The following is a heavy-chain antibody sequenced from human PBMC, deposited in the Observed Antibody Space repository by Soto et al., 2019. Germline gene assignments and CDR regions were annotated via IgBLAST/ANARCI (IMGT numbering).Heavy chain of an antibody. CDR1: GGPISSGDYY. CDR2: IYYSGST. V-gene: IGHV4-30-4*01. J-gene: IGHJ4*02. D-gene: IGHD3-10*01. Sequence: VQLQESGPGLVKPSQTLSLTCSVSGGPISSGDYYWSWIRQPPGKGLEWIGYIYYSGSTFYNPSLKSRVTISVDTSKSQFSLKLSSVTAADTAVYYCARYYGSRSRIFDQWGQGTLVTVSS. CDR3: ARYYGSRSRIFDQ.